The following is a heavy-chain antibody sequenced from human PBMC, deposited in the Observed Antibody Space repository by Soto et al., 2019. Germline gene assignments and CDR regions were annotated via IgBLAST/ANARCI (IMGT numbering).Heavy chain of an antibody. V-gene: IGHV3-30-3*01. CDR1: GFTFSSYA. J-gene: IGHJ4*02. Sequence: GGSLRLSCAASGFTFSSYAMHWVRQAPGKGLEWVAVISYDGSNKYYADSVKGRFTISRDNSKNTLYLQMNSLRAEDTAVYYCAKGPSASYSIFDYWGQGTLVTVSS. CDR2: ISYDGSNK. D-gene: IGHD1-26*01. CDR3: AKGPSASYSIFDY.